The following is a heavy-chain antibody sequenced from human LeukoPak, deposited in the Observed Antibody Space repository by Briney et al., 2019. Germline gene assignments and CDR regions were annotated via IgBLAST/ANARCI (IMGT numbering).Heavy chain of an antibody. CDR1: GYTFNGYY. J-gene: IGHJ4*02. V-gene: IGHV1-2*02. CDR3: ATSSGWKSNIDY. CDR2: INPNSGGT. Sequence: SVKVSCKASGYTFNGYYIHWVRQAPGQGLEWMGWINPNSGGTNYAQKFQGRVTMTRDTSISTAYMELSGLRSDDTAVFYCATSSGWKSNIDYWGQGTLVTVSS. D-gene: IGHD6-19*01.